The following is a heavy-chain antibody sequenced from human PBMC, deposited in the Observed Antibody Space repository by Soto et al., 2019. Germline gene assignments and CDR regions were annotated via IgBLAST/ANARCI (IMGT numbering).Heavy chain of an antibody. D-gene: IGHD4-17*01. Sequence: QVQLVQSGAEVKKPGASVKVSCKASGYTFTSYGISWVRQAPGQGLEWMGWISAYNGNTNYVQKLQGRVTMTTDTSTSTAYMELRSLRSDDTAVYYCARRLRGYYYYYGMDVWGQGTTVTVSS. J-gene: IGHJ6*02. V-gene: IGHV1-18*01. CDR3: ARRLRGYYYYYGMDV. CDR1: GYTFTSYG. CDR2: ISAYNGNT.